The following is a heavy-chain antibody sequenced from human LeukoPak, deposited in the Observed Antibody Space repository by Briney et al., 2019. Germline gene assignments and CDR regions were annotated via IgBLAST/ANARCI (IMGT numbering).Heavy chain of an antibody. D-gene: IGHD6-19*01. V-gene: IGHV4-4*07. Sequence: SQTLSLTCTVSGGSISSYYWSWIRQPAGKGLEWIGRIYTSGSTNYNPSLKSRVTTSVDTSKNQFSLKLSSVTAADTAVYYCARDREVSGWYLTDWFDPWGQGTLVTVSS. CDR2: IYTSGST. CDR1: GGSISSYY. CDR3: ARDREVSGWYLTDWFDP. J-gene: IGHJ5*02.